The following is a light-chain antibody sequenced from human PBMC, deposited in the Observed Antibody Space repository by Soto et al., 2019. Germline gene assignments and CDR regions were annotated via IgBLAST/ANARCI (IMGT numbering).Light chain of an antibody. J-gene: IGLJ7*01. Sequence: QSVLTQPPSVSGAPGQRVTISCTGSSSNIGAGYDVHWYQQLPGTAPKLLIYGNSNRPSGVPDRFSGSKSGTSASLAITGLKAEDDADYSCQSYDSSLSGAVFGGGTQLTVL. CDR1: SSNIGAGYD. V-gene: IGLV1-40*01. CDR2: GNS. CDR3: QSYDSSLSGAV.